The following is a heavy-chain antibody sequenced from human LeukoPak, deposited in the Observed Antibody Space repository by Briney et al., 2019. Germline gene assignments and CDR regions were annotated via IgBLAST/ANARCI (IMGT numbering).Heavy chain of an antibody. CDR3: ARGIKTWPLRYFEGWFDP. V-gene: IGHV1-2*02. CDR1: GYTFTGYY. D-gene: IGHD3-9*01. J-gene: IGHJ5*02. CDR2: INPNTGGT. Sequence: GASVKVSCKASGYTFTGYYMHWVRQAPGQGLEWMGWINPNTGGTNYAQKFQGRVTMTRDTSISTAYMELSRLRSDDTAVYYCARGIKTWPLRYFEGWFDPWGQGTLVTVSS.